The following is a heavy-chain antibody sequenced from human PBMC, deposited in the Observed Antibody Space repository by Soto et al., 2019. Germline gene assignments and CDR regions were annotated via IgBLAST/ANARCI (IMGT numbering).Heavy chain of an antibody. J-gene: IGHJ6*02. D-gene: IGHD5-12*01. Sequence: GASVKVSCKASGYTFKSYDVMWVRKAPGQGLEWMGWISGHNGKADYAESFQGRVIMTTDTSTATASMDPRGLRSDDTAVYYCARKGYIGNFAMDVWGQGTTVTVSS. CDR3: ARKGYIGNFAMDV. CDR2: ISGHNGKA. CDR1: GYTFKSYD. V-gene: IGHV1-18*04.